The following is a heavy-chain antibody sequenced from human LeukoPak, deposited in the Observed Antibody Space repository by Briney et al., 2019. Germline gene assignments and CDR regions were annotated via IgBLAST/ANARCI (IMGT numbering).Heavy chain of an antibody. CDR1: GGSFSGYY. J-gene: IGHJ4*02. CDR2: INHSGST. V-gene: IGHV4-34*01. CDR3: ARGRRYSSSWYLYY. Sequence: PSETLSLTCAVYGGSFSGYYWSWIRQPPGKGLEWIGEINHSGSTNYNPSLKSRVTISVDTSKNQFSLKLSSVTAADTAVYYCARGRRYSSSWYLYYWGQGTLVTVSS. D-gene: IGHD6-13*01.